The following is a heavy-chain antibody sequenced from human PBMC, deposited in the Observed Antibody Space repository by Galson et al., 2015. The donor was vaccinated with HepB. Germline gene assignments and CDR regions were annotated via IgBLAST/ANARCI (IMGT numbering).Heavy chain of an antibody. CDR1: GFSLRTSGVG. CDR2: IYWGDDK. J-gene: IGHJ4*02. D-gene: IGHD2-2*02. Sequence: PALVKPTQTLTLTCTFSGFSLRTSGVGVGWIRQPPGKALEWLALIYWGDDKRYSPSLKSRLTITKDTSKNQVVLTMTNMDPVDTATYYCAHRRRYCSSTSCYTYYFDYWGQGTLVTVSS. CDR3: AHRRRYCSSTSCYTYYFDY. V-gene: IGHV2-5*02.